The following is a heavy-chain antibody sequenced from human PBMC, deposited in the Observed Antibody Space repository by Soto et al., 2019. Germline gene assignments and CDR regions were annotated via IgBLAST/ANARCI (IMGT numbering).Heavy chain of an antibody. Sequence: GGSLRLSCAASGFTFDDYSMHWVRQAPGKGLEWVSLISWDGGTIYYADSVKGRFTISRDNSKNSLYLQMNSLRAEDSALYYCSTGKTFVVLYWGQGTRVTVSS. V-gene: IGHV3-43*01. CDR3: STGKTFVVLY. CDR2: ISWDGGTI. J-gene: IGHJ4*02. CDR1: GFTFDDYS. D-gene: IGHD1-1*01.